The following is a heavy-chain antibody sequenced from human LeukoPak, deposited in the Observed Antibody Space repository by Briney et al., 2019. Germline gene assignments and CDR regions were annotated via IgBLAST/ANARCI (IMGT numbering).Heavy chain of an antibody. CDR3: AKDLYLDSSPS. CDR2: ISGSDAST. CDR1: GFTFSRYA. J-gene: IGHJ5*02. Sequence: GGSLRLSCAASGFTFSRYAMFWVRQAPGKGLEWVSAISGSDASTYYADSVKGRFTISRDNSKNTLYLQMNSLRAGDTAVYYCAKDLYLDSSPSWGQGTLVTVSS. D-gene: IGHD6-13*01. V-gene: IGHV3-23*01.